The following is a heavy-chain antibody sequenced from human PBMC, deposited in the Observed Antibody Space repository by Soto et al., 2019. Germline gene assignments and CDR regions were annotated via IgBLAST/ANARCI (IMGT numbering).Heavy chain of an antibody. CDR3: ARDRNIVVVTASYWNFDL. V-gene: IGHV3-66*01. CDR2: IYSGGST. D-gene: IGHD2-21*02. Sequence: EVQLVESGGGLVQPGGSLRLSCAASGFTVSSNYMSWVRQAPGKGLEWVSVIYSGGSTYYADSVKGRFTISRDNSKNTLYLQMNSLRAEDTAVYYCARDRNIVVVTASYWNFDLWGRGTLVTVSS. CDR1: GFTVSSNY. J-gene: IGHJ2*01.